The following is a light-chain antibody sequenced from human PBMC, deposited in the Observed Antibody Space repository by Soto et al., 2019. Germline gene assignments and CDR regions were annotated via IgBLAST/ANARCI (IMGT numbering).Light chain of an antibody. CDR3: GTWDSSLSAWV. J-gene: IGLJ3*02. Sequence: QSVLTQPPSVSAAPGQKVTISCSGSSSNIGNDYVSWYQQLPGTAPKLLISANDKRPSGIPDRFSGSKSGTSATLGITGLRTGDEAVYYCGTWDSSLSAWVFGGVTKLTVL. CDR1: SSNIGNDY. V-gene: IGLV1-51*02. CDR2: AND.